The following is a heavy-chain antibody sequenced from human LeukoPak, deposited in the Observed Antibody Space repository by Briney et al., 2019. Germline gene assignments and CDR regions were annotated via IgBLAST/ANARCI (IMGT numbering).Heavy chain of an antibody. CDR3: ARDRLHYGEYEKTLDY. J-gene: IGHJ4*02. V-gene: IGHV3-48*01. CDR1: GFTFSSYS. Sequence: PGGSLRLSCAASGFTFSSYSMTWGRQAPGKGLEWVSYITYSSSTIYYADSVKGRFTISRDNAKNSLYLQMNSLRVDDTAVYYCARDRLHYGEYEKTLDYWGQGTLVTVSS. D-gene: IGHD4-17*01. CDR2: ITYSSSTI.